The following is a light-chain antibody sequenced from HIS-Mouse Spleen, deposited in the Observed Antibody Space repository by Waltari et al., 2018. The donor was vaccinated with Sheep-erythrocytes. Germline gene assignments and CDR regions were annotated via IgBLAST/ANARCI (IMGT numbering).Light chain of an antibody. CDR2: EGS. Sequence: QSALTQPASVSGSPGQSITIPCTGTSSDVGSYNLVPRYQQHPGKAPKLMIYEGSKRPSGVSNRFSGSKSGNTASLTISGLQAEDEADYYCCSYAGSSTYVVFGGGTKLTVL. CDR3: CSYAGSSTYVV. J-gene: IGLJ2*01. V-gene: IGLV2-23*01. CDR1: SSDVGSYNL.